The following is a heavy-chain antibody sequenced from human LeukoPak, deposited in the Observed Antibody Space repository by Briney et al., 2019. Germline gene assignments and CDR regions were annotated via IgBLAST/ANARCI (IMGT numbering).Heavy chain of an antibody. CDR2: ISGSGGST. J-gene: IGHJ4*02. CDR1: GFTFSIYA. Sequence: GGSLRLSCAVSGFTFSIYAMSWVRQAPGKGLEWVSAISGSGGSTYYADSVKGRFTISRDNSKNTLNLQMNSLRAEDTAVYYCAKGKDYGTSFDYWGQGTLVTVSS. D-gene: IGHD4-17*01. V-gene: IGHV3-23*01. CDR3: AKGKDYGTSFDY.